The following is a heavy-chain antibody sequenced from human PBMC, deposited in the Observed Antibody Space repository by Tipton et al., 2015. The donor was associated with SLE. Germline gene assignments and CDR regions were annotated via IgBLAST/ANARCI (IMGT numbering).Heavy chain of an antibody. V-gene: IGHV4-61*01. Sequence: TLSLTCSVSGYSISSGYFWSWIRQPPGKGLEWIGYIYYSGSTNYNPSLKSRVTISVDTSKNQFSLKLSSVTAADTAVYYCATGDLTEYFQHWGQGTLVTVSS. J-gene: IGHJ1*01. CDR3: ATGDLTEYFQH. CDR1: GYSISSGYF. CDR2: IYYSGST. D-gene: IGHD1-14*01.